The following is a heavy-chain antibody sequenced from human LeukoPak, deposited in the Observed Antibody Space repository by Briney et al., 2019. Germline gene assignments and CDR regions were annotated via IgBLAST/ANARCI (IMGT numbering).Heavy chain of an antibody. Sequence: PGGSLRLSCAASGFTFSSHTMNWVRQAPGKGLEWVSGISGSGGSTYYADSVKGRFTISRDNSKNTLYLQMNSLRVEDTAVYYCAKDIAARFYFDYWGQGTLVTVSS. CDR2: ISGSGGST. CDR1: GFTFSSHT. D-gene: IGHD6-6*01. V-gene: IGHV3-23*01. CDR3: AKDIAARFYFDY. J-gene: IGHJ4*02.